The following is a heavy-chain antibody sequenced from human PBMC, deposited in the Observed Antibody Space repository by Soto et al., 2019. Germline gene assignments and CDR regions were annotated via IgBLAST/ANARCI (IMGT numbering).Heavy chain of an antibody. Sequence: ASVKVSCKASGYTLTSYYMHWVRQAPGQGLEWMGIINPSGGSTSYAQKFQGRVTMTRDTSTSTVYMELSSLRSEDTAVYYCARENCSGGSCYFPYYYYYMDVWGKGTTVTVSS. J-gene: IGHJ6*03. CDR3: ARENCSGGSCYFPYYYYYMDV. CDR2: INPSGGST. D-gene: IGHD2-15*01. CDR1: GYTLTSYY. V-gene: IGHV1-46*03.